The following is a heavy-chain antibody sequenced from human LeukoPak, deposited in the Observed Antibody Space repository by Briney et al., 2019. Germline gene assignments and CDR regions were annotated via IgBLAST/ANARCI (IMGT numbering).Heavy chain of an antibody. CDR2: IYSGSST. Sequence: GGSLRLSCAASGFTFSSYVMSWVRQAPGKGLEWVSVIYSGSSTYHADSVKGRFTVSRDNSKNTLYLQMNSLRAEDTAVYYCARQGLYTYCFDYWGQGTLVTVSS. CDR3: ARQGLYTYCFDY. D-gene: IGHD2-2*02. J-gene: IGHJ4*02. V-gene: IGHV3-66*04. CDR1: GFTFSSYV.